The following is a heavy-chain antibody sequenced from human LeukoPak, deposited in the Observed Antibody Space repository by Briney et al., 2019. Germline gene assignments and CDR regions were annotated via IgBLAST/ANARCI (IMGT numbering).Heavy chain of an antibody. CDR2: ISISSSMI. Sequence: GGSLRLSCEGSGFTLSRHSMNWVRQAPGKGLEWLSYISISSSMIYYADSVKGQFTISRDNAKNSLYLQMNSLRAEDTALYYCARDLQDYYYMDVWGKGPTVTVSS. CDR3: ARDLQDYYYMDV. J-gene: IGHJ6*03. V-gene: IGHV3-48*04. CDR1: GFTLSRHS.